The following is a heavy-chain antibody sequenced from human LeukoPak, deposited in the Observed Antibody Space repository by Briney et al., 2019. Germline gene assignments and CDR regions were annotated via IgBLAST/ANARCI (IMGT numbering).Heavy chain of an antibody. CDR3: AIRVDTAMVRDY. CDR1: GFTFSNYA. Sequence: GGSLRLSCVDSGFTFSNYAMNWVRQAPGKGLEWVSAISGSGGSTYYADSVKGRFTISRDNPKNTLYLQMNSLRAEDTALYYCAIRVDTAMVRDYWGQGTLVTVSS. V-gene: IGHV3-23*01. D-gene: IGHD5-18*01. J-gene: IGHJ4*02. CDR2: ISGSGGST.